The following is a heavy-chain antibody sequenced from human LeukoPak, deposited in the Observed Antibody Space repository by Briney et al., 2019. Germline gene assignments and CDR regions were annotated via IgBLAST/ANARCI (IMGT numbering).Heavy chain of an antibody. Sequence: GGSRRLSCLASGYSFSDHGIYWIRQAPGKGLEWVSSISSSSSYIYYADSVKGRFTISRDNAKNSLYLQMNSLRAEDTAVYYCARDNSGFDYWGQGTLVTVSS. D-gene: IGHD6-19*01. CDR2: ISSSSSYI. J-gene: IGHJ4*02. CDR3: ARDNSGFDY. V-gene: IGHV3-21*01. CDR1: GYSFSDHG.